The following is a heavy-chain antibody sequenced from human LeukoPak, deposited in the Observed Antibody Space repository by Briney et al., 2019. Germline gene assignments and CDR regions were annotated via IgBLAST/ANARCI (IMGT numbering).Heavy chain of an antibody. D-gene: IGHD1-7*01. V-gene: IGHV3-74*01. CDR2: INNDGSST. J-gene: IGHJ4*02. CDR1: GFPFSSFG. Sequence: PGGSLRLSCAASGFPFSSFGLNWVRQAPGKGLVWVSRINNDGSSTTYADSVKGRFTISRDNAKNTLDLQMNSLTAEDTAVYYCARGGWGTAIDYLGQGTLVTVSS. CDR3: ARGGWGTAIDY.